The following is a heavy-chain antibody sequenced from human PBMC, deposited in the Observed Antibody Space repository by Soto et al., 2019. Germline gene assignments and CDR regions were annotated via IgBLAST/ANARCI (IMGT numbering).Heavy chain of an antibody. CDR1: GGTFSSFT. CDR2: IIPIYGTA. CDR3: AKDRRADWESYSYDAMDV. Sequence: QVQLVQSGAEVKKPGSSVKVSCKASGGTFSSFTISWVRQAPGQGLEWMGGIIPIYGTANYAQKFQGRVTITADASTRTAYMELSSLRSEDTAVYYCAKDRRADWESYSYDAMDVWGQGTTVTVSS. D-gene: IGHD1-26*01. V-gene: IGHV1-69*01. J-gene: IGHJ6*02.